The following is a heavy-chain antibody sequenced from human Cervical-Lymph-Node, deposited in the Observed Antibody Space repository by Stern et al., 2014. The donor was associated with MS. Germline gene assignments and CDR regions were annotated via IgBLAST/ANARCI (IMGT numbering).Heavy chain of an antibody. CDR3: ARDVVTLIGNWFDP. V-gene: IGHV1-18*04. J-gene: IGHJ5*02. Sequence: VQLEESGPEVKKPGASVKVSCEASGYIFSNYAISWVRQAPGQGPEWMGWISTYTGKTHYSQKFQGRLTMTTDTSTSTVYMELMSLGSDDTAMYYCARDVVTLIGNWFDPWGQGTLVSVSS. CDR2: ISTYTGKT. CDR1: GYIFSNYA. D-gene: IGHD2-21*02.